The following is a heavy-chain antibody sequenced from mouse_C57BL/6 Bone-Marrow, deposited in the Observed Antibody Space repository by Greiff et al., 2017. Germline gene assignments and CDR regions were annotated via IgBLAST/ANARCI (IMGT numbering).Heavy chain of an antibody. Sequence: QVQLQQPGTELVKPGASVKLSCKASGYTFTSYWMHWVKQRPGQGLEWIGNINPSNGGPNYNEKFKSKATLTVDKSSSTAYMQLSSLTSEDSAVYYCARGAFYYGNPYYYAMDYWGQGTSVTVSS. D-gene: IGHD2-1*01. J-gene: IGHJ4*01. CDR3: ARGAFYYGNPYYYAMDY. V-gene: IGHV1-53*01. CDR1: GYTFTSYW. CDR2: INPSNGGP.